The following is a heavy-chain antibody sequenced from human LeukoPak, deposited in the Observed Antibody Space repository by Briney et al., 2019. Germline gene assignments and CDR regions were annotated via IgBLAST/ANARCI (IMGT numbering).Heavy chain of an antibody. CDR3: ARDRITMVRGVIILYNWFDP. V-gene: IGHV3-74*01. CDR1: GFTFSSYW. J-gene: IGHJ5*02. CDR2: FNSDGGST. Sequence: GGSLRLSCAASGFTFSSYWMHWVRQAPGKGLVWFYRFNSDGGSTSYADSVKGRFTISRDNAKNTLYLQMNSLRAEDTAVYYCARDRITMVRGVIILYNWFDPWGQGTLVTVSS. D-gene: IGHD3-10*01.